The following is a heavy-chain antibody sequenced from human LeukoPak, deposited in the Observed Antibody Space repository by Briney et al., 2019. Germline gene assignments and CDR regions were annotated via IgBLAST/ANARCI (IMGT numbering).Heavy chain of an antibody. CDR1: GFTFRSYG. V-gene: IGHV3-23*01. CDR2: VSGSGGST. CDR3: AKGVNTMVRGVDYYYYYMDV. J-gene: IGHJ6*03. Sequence: GGSLRLSCAASGFTFRSYGMSWVRQAPGKGLEWVSAVSGSGGSTYYADSVKGRFTISRDNSKNTLYLQMNSLRAEDTAVYYCAKGVNTMVRGVDYYYYYMDVWGKGTTVTISS. D-gene: IGHD3-10*01.